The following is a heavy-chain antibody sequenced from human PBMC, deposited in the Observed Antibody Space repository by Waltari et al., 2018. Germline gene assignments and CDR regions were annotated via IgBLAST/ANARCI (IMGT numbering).Heavy chain of an antibody. D-gene: IGHD4-4*01. Sequence: QVQLQQWGAGLLKPSETLSLTCAVYGGSFSGYYWSWIRQPPGKGLEWIGEINHSGSTNYNPSLKSRVTISVDTSKNQFSLKLSSVTAADTAVYYCARGRGVTKDYYYYYYMDVWGEGTTVTVSS. J-gene: IGHJ6*03. CDR3: ARGRGVTKDYYYYYYMDV. V-gene: IGHV4-34*01. CDR1: GGSFSGYY. CDR2: INHSGST.